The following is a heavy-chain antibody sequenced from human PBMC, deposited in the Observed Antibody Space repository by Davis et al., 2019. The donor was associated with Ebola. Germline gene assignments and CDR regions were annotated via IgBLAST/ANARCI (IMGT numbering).Heavy chain of an antibody. CDR3: ARGHSGSYWRFRYYFDY. V-gene: IGHV1-8*01. CDR1: GYTFTSYD. D-gene: IGHD1-26*01. CDR2: MNPNSGNT. J-gene: IGHJ4*02. Sequence: AASVKVSCKASGYTFTSYDINWVRQATGQGLEWMGWMNPNSGNTGYAQKFQGRVTMTRNTSISTAYMELSSLRSEDTAVYYCARGHSGSYWRFRYYFDYWGQGTLVTVSS.